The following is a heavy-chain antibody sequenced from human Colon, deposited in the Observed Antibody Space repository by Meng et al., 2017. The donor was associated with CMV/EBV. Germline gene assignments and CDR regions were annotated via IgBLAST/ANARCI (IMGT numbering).Heavy chain of an antibody. CDR2: LNWKDDK. Sequence: SVAGSGVRVGWVRQPPGKALEWLAFLNWKDDKSYSPSLKHRLSISRDASKNEVVLTMTNMEPADTATYYCVHRTGLGYCTTACPGFDPWGQGILVTVSS. V-gene: IGHV2-5*01. CDR3: VHRTGLGYCTTACPGFDP. CDR1: SVAGSGVR. D-gene: IGHD2-2*03. J-gene: IGHJ5*02.